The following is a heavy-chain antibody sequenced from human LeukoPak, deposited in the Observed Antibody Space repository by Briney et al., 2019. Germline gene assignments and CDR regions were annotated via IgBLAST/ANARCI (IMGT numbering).Heavy chain of an antibody. Sequence: GGSLRLSCAASGFTFSSYSMNWVRQAPGKGLEWVSYISSSSSTIYYADSVKGRFTISRDNAKNSLYLQMNSLRAEDTAVYYCAREDRGYSYGFDYWGQGTLVTVSS. CDR2: ISSSSSTI. CDR3: AREDRGYSYGFDY. J-gene: IGHJ4*02. D-gene: IGHD5-18*01. CDR1: GFTFSSYS. V-gene: IGHV3-48*04.